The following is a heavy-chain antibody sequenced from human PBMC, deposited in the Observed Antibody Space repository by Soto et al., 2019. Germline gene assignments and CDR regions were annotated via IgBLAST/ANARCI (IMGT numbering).Heavy chain of an antibody. CDR3: ARHEGSSTVESDYYYYGMDV. V-gene: IGHV5-51*01. D-gene: IGHD6-6*01. J-gene: IGHJ6*02. Sequence: GESLKISCKGSGYSFTSYWIGWVRQMPGKGLEWMGIIYPGDSDTRYSPSFQGQVTISADKSISTAYLQRSSLKASDTAMYYCARHEGSSTVESDYYYYGMDVWGQGTTVTVSS. CDR1: GYSFTSYW. CDR2: IYPGDSDT.